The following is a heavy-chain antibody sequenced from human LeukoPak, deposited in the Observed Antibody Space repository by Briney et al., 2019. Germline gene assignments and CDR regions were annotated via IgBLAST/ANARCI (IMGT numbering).Heavy chain of an antibody. V-gene: IGHV4-39*07. Sequence: SETLSLTCTVSGGSITSSNYYWSWIRQPPGKGLEWIGEINHSGSTNYNPSLKSRVTISVDTSKNQFSLKLSSVTAADTAVYYCARTHFPRGYFDYWGQRTLVTVSS. CDR1: GGSITSSNYY. J-gene: IGHJ4*02. CDR3: ARTHFPRGYFDY. CDR2: INHSGST.